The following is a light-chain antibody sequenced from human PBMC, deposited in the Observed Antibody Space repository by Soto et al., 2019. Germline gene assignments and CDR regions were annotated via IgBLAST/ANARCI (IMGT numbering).Light chain of an antibody. Sequence: QSVLTQPASVSGSPGQSITISCSGTSSDVGAYNYVSWYQHHPGKAPKLIIYEITDRPSGVSTRFSGSRSGNTASLTISGLQPEDEAQYYCSSYTSGTTLYVFGTGTKLNVL. J-gene: IGLJ1*01. CDR3: SSYTSGTTLYV. V-gene: IGLV2-14*01. CDR2: EIT. CDR1: SSDVGAYNY.